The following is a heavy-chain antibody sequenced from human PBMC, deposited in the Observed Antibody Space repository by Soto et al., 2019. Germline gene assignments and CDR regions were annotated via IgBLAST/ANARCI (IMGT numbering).Heavy chain of an antibody. D-gene: IGHD3-10*01. J-gene: IGHJ6*02. CDR3: ARSITMVRGVTTVYYYYGMDV. CDR1: GYTFTSYG. V-gene: IGHV1-18*01. Sequence: ASVKVSCKASGYTFTSYGISWVRQAPGQGLEWMGWISAYNGNTNYAQKLQGRVTMTTDTSTGTAYMELRSLRSDDTAVYYCARSITMVRGVTTVYYYYGMDVWGQGTTVTVSS. CDR2: ISAYNGNT.